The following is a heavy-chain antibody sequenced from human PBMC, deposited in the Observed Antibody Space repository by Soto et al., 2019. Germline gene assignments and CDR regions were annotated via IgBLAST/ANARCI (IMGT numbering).Heavy chain of an antibody. CDR1: GYTFTSYA. CDR2: INAGNGNT. Sequence: GSSVKVSCKASGYTFTSYAMHWVRQAPGQRLEWMGWINAGNGNTKYSQKFQGRVTITRDTSASTAYMELSSLRSDDTALYYCARDLTLVETYYYDRTTYYLDYWGQGILVTVSS. V-gene: IGHV1-3*01. J-gene: IGHJ4*01. D-gene: IGHD3-22*01. CDR3: ARDLTLVETYYYDRTTYYLDY.